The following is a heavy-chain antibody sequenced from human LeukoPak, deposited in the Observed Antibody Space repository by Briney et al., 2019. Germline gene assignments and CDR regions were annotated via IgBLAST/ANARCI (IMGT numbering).Heavy chain of an antibody. CDR1: EYTFIDYY. D-gene: IGHD6-13*01. V-gene: IGHV1-2*02. J-gene: IGHJ6*03. CDR2: INPSSGGT. CDR3: ARGGGIAAAGYYYYYYMDV. Sequence: GASVKVSCKASEYTFIDYYIHWVRQAPGQGLEWMGWINPSSGGTNYAQKFQGRFTMTRDTSISTAYMEVSSLRSEDTAVYYCARGGGIAAAGYYYYYYMDVWGKGTTVTVSS.